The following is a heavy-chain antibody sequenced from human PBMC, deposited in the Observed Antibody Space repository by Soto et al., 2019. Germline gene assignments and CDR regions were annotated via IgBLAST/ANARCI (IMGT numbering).Heavy chain of an antibody. D-gene: IGHD2-15*01. CDR1: GFTFSSYA. CDR2: ISYDGSNK. J-gene: IGHJ6*02. CDR3: AREEGYCSGGSCYDEGGMDV. Sequence: HPGGSLRLSCAASGFTFSSYAMHWVRQAPGKGLEWVAVISYDGSNKYYADSVKGRFTISRDNSKNTLYLQMNSLRAEDTAVYYCAREEGYCSGGSCYDEGGMDVWGQGTTVTVSS. V-gene: IGHV3-30-3*01.